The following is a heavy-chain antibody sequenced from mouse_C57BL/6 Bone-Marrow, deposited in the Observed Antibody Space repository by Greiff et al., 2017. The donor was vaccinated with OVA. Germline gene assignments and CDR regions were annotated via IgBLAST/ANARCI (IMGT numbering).Heavy chain of an antibody. D-gene: IGHD1-1*01. V-gene: IGHV5-9-1*02. CDR2: ISSGGDYI. Sequence: EVQGVESGEGLVKPGGSLKLSCAASGFTFSSYAMSWVRQTPEKRLEWVAYISSGGDYIYYADTVKGRFTISRDNARNTLYLQMSSLKSEDTAMYYCTRGSYYYGSSYWYFDVWGTGTTVTVSS. CDR3: TRGSYYYGSSYWYFDV. CDR1: GFTFSSYA. J-gene: IGHJ1*03.